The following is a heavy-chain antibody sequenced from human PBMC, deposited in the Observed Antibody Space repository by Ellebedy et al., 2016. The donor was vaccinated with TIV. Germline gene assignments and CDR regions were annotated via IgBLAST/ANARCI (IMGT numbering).Heavy chain of an antibody. D-gene: IGHD2/OR15-2a*01. CDR1: GYTFTSYN. CDR3: ARTPLNLRIGTDYFDY. V-gene: IGHV1-18*04. Sequence: AASVKVSCKASGYTFTSYNINWVRQAPGQGLEWMGWITAYDGTRNYAQKLQGRVTMTTDTSTSTAYMALRSLRSDDTAVYYCARTPLNLRIGTDYFDYWGQGTLVTVSS. J-gene: IGHJ4*02. CDR2: ITAYDGTR.